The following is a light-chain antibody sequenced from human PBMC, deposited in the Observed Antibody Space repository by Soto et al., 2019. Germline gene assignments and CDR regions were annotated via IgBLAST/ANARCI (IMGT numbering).Light chain of an antibody. V-gene: IGKV1-5*03. CDR2: KAS. Sequence: DIQMTQSPSTLSASVGDRVIITRRASQSVSSWLAWYQQKAGKAPKLLIYKASTLERGVPSRFSGRGSGTEFTLTISSLQPDDFATYYCQQYCTYSRTFGRGTKV. CDR3: QQYCTYSRT. CDR1: QSVSSW. J-gene: IGKJ1*01.